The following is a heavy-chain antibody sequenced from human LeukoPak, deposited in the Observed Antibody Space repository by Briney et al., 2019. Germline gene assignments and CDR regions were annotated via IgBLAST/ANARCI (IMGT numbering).Heavy chain of an antibody. J-gene: IGHJ4*02. D-gene: IGHD6-13*01. CDR2: IYYSGST. Sequence: SETLSLTCTVSGGSISSGGYYWSWIRQHPGKGLEWIGYIYYSGSTYYNPSLKSRVTISVDTSKNQFSLKLSSVTAADTAVYYCERDKKAAAGTVNGGKEPLATVPS. CDR3: ERDKKAAAGTVN. V-gene: IGHV4-31*03. CDR1: GGSISSGGYY.